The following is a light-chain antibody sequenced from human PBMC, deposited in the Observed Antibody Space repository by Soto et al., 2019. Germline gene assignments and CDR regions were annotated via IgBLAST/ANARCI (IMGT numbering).Light chain of an antibody. CDR2: TDN. J-gene: IGLJ1*01. CDR1: RSNIGSNT. CDR3: SSWDDNLNSHV. V-gene: IGLV1-44*01. Sequence: QPVLTQPPSASETPGQRVTISCSGGRSNIGSNTVNWYQQLPGTAPKLLIFTDNERPSGVPDRFSGSKSGTSASLAISGLQSEDEADYFCSSWDDNLNSHVFGTGTKLTVL.